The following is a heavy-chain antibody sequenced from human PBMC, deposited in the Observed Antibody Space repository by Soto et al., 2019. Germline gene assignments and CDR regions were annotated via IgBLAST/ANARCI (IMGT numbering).Heavy chain of an antibody. CDR1: GFTLSTYS. D-gene: IGHD3-10*01. J-gene: IGHJ6*02. CDR2: ISGSSNTI. Sequence: PGGSLRISCAGSGFTLSTYSLNWVRQAPRKGLEWLSYISGSSNTIYYADSVKGRFTISRDNAKNSLYLQMNSLRDEDTAVYFCARGFDLQYGMDVWGQGTTVTVSS. V-gene: IGHV3-48*02. CDR3: ARGFDLQYGMDV.